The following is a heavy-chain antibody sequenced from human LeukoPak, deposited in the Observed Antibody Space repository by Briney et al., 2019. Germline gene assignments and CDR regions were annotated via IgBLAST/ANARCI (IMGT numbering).Heavy chain of an antibody. V-gene: IGHV5-51*01. CDR3: ARVSSTPYYYYYYYMDV. Sequence: GESLKISCKGSGYSFTSYWIGWVRQMPGKGLEWMGIIYPGDSDTRYSPSFQGQVTISADKSISTAYLQWSSLKASDTALYYCARVSSTPYYYYYYYMDVWGKGTTVTVSS. CDR1: GYSFTSYW. D-gene: IGHD6-6*01. CDR2: IYPGDSDT. J-gene: IGHJ6*03.